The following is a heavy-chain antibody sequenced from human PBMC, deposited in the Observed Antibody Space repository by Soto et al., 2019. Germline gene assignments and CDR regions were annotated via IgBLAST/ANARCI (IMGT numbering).Heavy chain of an antibody. V-gene: IGHV1-69*01. D-gene: IGHD1-1*01. CDR3: ASWFHWNPLYHEGLDV. Sequence: QVQLLQSGAEVKKPGSSVKVSCKVSGGAFTNYSLNWVRHGPGQGLEWLGGIIPLHDTSNYSLKFRGRVTVTADFSSTTVFLELSSLTPDDTATYYCASWFHWNPLYHEGLDVWGQGTTVTVSS. J-gene: IGHJ6*02. CDR2: IIPLHDTS. CDR1: GGAFTNYS.